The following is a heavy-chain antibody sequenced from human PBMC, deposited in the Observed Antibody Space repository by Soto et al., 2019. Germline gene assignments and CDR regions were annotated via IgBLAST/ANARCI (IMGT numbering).Heavy chain of an antibody. D-gene: IGHD6-19*01. CDR2: IYHRGIT. Sequence: SETLSLTCTVSGASVSSGDHYWSWIRQPPGKGLEWIGYIYHRGITKYNPSLKGRVAISADTSRNQFSLKVSSVTAADTAVYYCARGWDANSWGQGTLVT. J-gene: IGHJ4*02. V-gene: IGHV4-61*08. CDR1: GASVSSGDHY. CDR3: ARGWDANS.